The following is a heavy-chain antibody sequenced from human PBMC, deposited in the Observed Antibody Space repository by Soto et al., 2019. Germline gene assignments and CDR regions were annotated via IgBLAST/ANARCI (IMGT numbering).Heavy chain of an antibody. CDR1: GGSISSYY. CDR3: ARESKGVGATD. J-gene: IGHJ4*02. CDR2: IYYSGST. D-gene: IGHD1-26*01. V-gene: IGHV4-59*01. Sequence: SETLSLTCTVSGGSISSYYWSWIRQPPGKGLEWIGYIYYSGSTNYNPSLKSRVTISVDTSKNQFSLKLSSVTAADTAVYYCARESKGVGATDWGQGTLVTVSS.